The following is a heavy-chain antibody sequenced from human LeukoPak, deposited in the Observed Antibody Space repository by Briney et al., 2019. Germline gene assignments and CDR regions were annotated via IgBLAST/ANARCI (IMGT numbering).Heavy chain of an antibody. V-gene: IGHV4-31*03. J-gene: IGHJ4*02. D-gene: IGHD4-11*01. CDR2: IYYSGST. CDR1: GGSISSGGYY. CDR3: AGASGSPLDSNYVFDY. Sequence: SETLSLTRTVSGGSISSGGYYSSWIRQHPGKGLAWIGYIYYSGSTYYNPSLKSRVTISVDTSKNQFSLKRSSVTAADTAVYYCAGASGSPLDSNYVFDYWGQGTLVTVSS.